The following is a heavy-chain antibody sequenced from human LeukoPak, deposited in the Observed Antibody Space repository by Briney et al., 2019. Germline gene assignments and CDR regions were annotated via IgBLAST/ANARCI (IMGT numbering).Heavy chain of an antibody. CDR2: IKQGGSHK. V-gene: IGHV3-7*01. CDR1: GFTFSTYW. J-gene: IGHJ4*02. Sequence: GGSLRLSCAASGFTFSTYWMYWVRQAPGKGLEWVANIKQGGSHKYYVDSVKGRFTISRDNAKNSLYLQMNSLRVEVTAVYYCVREEGYWGQGTLVTVSS. CDR3: VREEGY.